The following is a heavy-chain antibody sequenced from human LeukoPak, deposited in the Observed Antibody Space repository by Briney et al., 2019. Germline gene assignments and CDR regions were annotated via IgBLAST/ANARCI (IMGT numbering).Heavy chain of an antibody. CDR2: ISAYNGNT. CDR3: AREGILTGSSDY. J-gene: IGHJ4*02. Sequence: ASVKVSCKASGYTFTSYGISWVRQAPGQGLEWMGWISAYNGNTSYAQKLQGRVTMTTDTSTSTAYMALRSLRSDDTAVYYCAREGILTGSSDYWGQGTLVTVSS. CDR1: GYTFTSYG. V-gene: IGHV1-18*01. D-gene: IGHD3-9*01.